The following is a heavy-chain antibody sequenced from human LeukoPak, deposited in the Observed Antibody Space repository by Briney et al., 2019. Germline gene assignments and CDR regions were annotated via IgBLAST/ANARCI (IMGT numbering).Heavy chain of an antibody. CDR1: GFTFSSYA. Sequence: GGSLRLSCAASGFTFSSYAMNRVRQAPGKGLEWVSSISSSSYIYYADSVKGRFTISRDNAKNSLYLQMNSLRAEDTAVYYCAREYHEYYYDSSGSLTFDYWGQGTLVTVSS. CDR3: AREYHEYYYDSSGSLTFDY. V-gene: IGHV3-21*01. J-gene: IGHJ4*02. D-gene: IGHD3-22*01. CDR2: ISSSSYI.